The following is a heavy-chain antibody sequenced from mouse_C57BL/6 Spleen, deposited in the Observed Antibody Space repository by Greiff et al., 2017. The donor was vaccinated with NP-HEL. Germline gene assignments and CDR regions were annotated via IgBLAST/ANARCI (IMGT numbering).Heavy chain of an antibody. D-gene: IGHD1-1*01. CDR1: GYTFTSYW. J-gene: IGHJ1*03. CDR3: ARLHYGSRGLNWYFEV. CDR2: IYPGSGST. V-gene: IGHV1-55*01. Sequence: QVQLQQPGAELVKPGASVKMSCKASGYTFTSYWITWVKQRPGQGLEWIGDIYPGSGSTNYNEKFKSKATLTVDTSSSTAYMQLSSLTSEDSAVYYCARLHYGSRGLNWYFEVWGTGTTVTVSS.